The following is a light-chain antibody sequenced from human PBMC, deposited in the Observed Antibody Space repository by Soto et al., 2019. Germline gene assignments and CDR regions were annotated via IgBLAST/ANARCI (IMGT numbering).Light chain of an antibody. CDR3: QKYNSAPWT. J-gene: IGKJ1*01. V-gene: IGKV1-27*01. CDR1: QDISHY. CDR2: AAS. Sequence: DIQMTQSPSSLSASVGDRITISCRAGQDISHYLASYQQRPGKVPKLLIHAASTLQSGVPSRFSGSGSGTHFTLTISSLQPEDVATYYCQKYNSAPWTFGQGTKVEIK.